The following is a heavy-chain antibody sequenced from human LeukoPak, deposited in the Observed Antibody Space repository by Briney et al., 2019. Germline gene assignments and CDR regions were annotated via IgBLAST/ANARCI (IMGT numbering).Heavy chain of an antibody. V-gene: IGHV1-69*13. CDR1: GGTFSSYA. J-gene: IGHJ4*02. D-gene: IGHD6-13*01. Sequence: GASVKVSCKASGGTFSSYAISWVRQAPGQGLEWMGGIIPIFGTANYAQKFQGRVTITADESTSTAYMELSSLRSEDTAVYYCARSLGIAAAGTLDYWGQGTLVTVSS. CDR2: IIPIFGTA. CDR3: ARSLGIAAAGTLDY.